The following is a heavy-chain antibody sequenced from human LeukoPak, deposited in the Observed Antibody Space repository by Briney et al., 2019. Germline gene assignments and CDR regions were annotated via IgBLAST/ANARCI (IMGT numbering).Heavy chain of an antibody. CDR3: ARALGDIVVVPAAPRAHYYYGMDV. CDR2: IIPILGIA. D-gene: IGHD2-2*01. Sequence: SVKVSCKASGGTFSSYAISWVRQAPGQGLEWMGRIIPILGIANYAQKFQGRVTITADKSTSTAYMELSSLRSEDTAVYYCARALGDIVVVPAAPRAHYYYGMDVWGQGTTVTVSS. J-gene: IGHJ6*02. V-gene: IGHV1-69*10. CDR1: GGTFSSYA.